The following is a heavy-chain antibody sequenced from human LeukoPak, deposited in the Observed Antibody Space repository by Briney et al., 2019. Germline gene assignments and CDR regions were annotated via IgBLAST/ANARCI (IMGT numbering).Heavy chain of an antibody. Sequence: TSETLSLTCTVSGGSISSGGYYWSWIRQHPGKGLEWIGYIYYSGSTYYNPSLKSRVTISVDTSKNQFSLKLSSVTAADTAVYYCARGHLNCSSTSCYAAEYFQHWGQGTLVTVSS. D-gene: IGHD2-2*01. CDR2: IYYSGST. CDR1: GGSISSGGYY. CDR3: ARGHLNCSSTSCYAAEYFQH. V-gene: IGHV4-31*03. J-gene: IGHJ1*01.